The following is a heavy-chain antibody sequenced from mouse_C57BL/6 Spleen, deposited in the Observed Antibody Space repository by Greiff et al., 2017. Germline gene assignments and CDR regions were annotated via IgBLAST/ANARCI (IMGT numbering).Heavy chain of an antibody. CDR2: IYPGSGST. CDR1: GYTFTSYW. J-gene: IGHJ2*01. V-gene: IGHV1-55*01. Sequence: VQLQQPGAELVKPGASVKMSCKASGYTFTSYWITWVKQRPGQGLEWIGDIYPGSGSTNHNEKFKSKATLTVDTSSSTAYMQLSSLTSEDSAVYYCARSPLGYYLFDYWGQGTTLTVSS. CDR3: ARSPLGYYLFDY. D-gene: IGHD5-5*01.